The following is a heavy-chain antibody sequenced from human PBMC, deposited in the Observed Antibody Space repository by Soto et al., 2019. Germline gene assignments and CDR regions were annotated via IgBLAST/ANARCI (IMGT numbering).Heavy chain of an antibody. J-gene: IGHJ3*02. V-gene: IGHV4-34*01. CDR3: ASEVTIFKDDAFDI. CDR2: INHSGST. CDR1: GGSFSGYY. D-gene: IGHD3-3*01. Sequence: PSETLSLTCAVYGGSFSGYYWSWIRQPPGKGLEWIGEINHSGSTNYNPSLKSRVTISVDTSKNQFSLKLSSVTAADTAVYYCASEVTIFKDDAFDIWGQGTMVTVSS.